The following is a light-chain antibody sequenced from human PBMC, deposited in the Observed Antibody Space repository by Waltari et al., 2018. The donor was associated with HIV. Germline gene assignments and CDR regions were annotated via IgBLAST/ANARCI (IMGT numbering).Light chain of an antibody. CDR3: QQYNSDPLT. CDR2: DAS. V-gene: IGKV1-33*01. J-gene: IGKJ4*01. Sequence: DIQMPQSPLSLSASFGDRVHITCQASQDIRNFLYWYQQKPGKVPKLLRYDASSLQRGVPSRFRGSGSGTEFTLTISSLQPEDIATYYCQQYNSDPLTFGGGTKVEIK. CDR1: QDIRNF.